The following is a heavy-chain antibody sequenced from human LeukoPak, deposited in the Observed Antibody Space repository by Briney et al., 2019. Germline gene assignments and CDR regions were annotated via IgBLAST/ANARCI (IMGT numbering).Heavy chain of an antibody. D-gene: IGHD2-2*02. CDR2: IYYSGTT. CDR3: ARSSVPYYCYSYYMDV. J-gene: IGHJ6*03. Sequence: SETLSLTCTVSGGSISSYYWSWIRQPPGKGLEWIGFIYYSGTTNYNPSLKSRVTISVDTSKNHFSLKLSSVTAADTAVYYCARSSVPYYCYSYYMDVWGNGTTVTVSS. CDR1: GGSISSYY. V-gene: IGHV4-59*01.